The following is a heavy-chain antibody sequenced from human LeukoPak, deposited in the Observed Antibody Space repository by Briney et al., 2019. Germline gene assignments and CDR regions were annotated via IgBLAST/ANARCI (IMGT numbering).Heavy chain of an antibody. CDR2: ISGSGTI. V-gene: IGHV4-4*07. J-gene: IGHJ5*01. CDR1: GGSIKRY. D-gene: IGHD3-10*01. Sequence: SETLSLTCTVSGGSIKRYWSWIRQPAGKGLEWIGRISGSGTITSNPALQSRLSTSIDTSKNQSSQKLMSVTAADTAVYYCARDSGTTGEVKFDSWGQGTLVTVSS. CDR3: ARDSGTTGEVKFDS.